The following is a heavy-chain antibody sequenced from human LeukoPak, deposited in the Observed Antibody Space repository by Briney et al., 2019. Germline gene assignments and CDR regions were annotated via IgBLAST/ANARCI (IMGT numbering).Heavy chain of an antibody. J-gene: IGHJ4*02. Sequence: GASVKVSCKASGYTFTSYDINWVRQATGQGLEWMGWMNPNSGNTGYAQKFQGRVTITRNTSISTAYMELSSLRSEDTAVYYCARGQLMGGFWSGYYKDYFDYWGQGTLVTVSS. D-gene: IGHD3-3*01. V-gene: IGHV1-8*03. CDR3: ARGQLMGGFWSGYYKDYFDY. CDR2: MNPNSGNT. CDR1: GYTFTSYD.